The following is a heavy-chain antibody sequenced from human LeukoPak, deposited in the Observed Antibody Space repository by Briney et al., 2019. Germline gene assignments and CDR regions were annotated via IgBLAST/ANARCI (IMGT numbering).Heavy chain of an antibody. CDR3: ASVVGATGSSHY. CDR1: GFTFRSYW. J-gene: IGHJ4*02. CDR2: IKEDGSET. Sequence: GGSLILSCAASGFTFRSYWMNWVRQAPGKGLEWVANIKEDGSETYYVDSVKGRFTISRDNAKNSVYLRMNSLRAEDTAVYYCASVVGATGSSHYWGPGTLVIVSS. V-gene: IGHV3-7*01. D-gene: IGHD1-26*01.